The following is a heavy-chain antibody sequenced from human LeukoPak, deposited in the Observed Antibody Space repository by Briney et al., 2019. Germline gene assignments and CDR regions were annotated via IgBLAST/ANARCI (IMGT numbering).Heavy chain of an antibody. Sequence: GGSLRLSCAASGFTFSSYWMSWVRQAPGKGLDWVGNIKQDGSETYYADSLKGRFTISRDNAKNSLYLQMNSLRAEDTALYYCARTLGYLVEMAKIFPYYFDYWGQGTLVTVSS. CDR3: ARTLGYLVEMAKIFPYYFDY. J-gene: IGHJ4*02. D-gene: IGHD5-24*01. CDR1: GFTFSSYW. V-gene: IGHV3-7*03. CDR2: IKQDGSET.